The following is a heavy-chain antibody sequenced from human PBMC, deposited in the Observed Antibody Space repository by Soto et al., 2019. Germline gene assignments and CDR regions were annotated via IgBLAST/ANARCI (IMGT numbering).Heavy chain of an antibody. CDR2: IKQDGSEK. D-gene: IGHD4-4*01. Sequence: GGSLRLSCAASGFTFSNYWMSWVRQAPGKGLEWVANIKQDGSEKYYVDSVKGRFTISRDNAKNSLYLQMNSLRAEDTAVYYCASAHDYSNYAYYFDYWGQGTLVTVS. CDR3: ASAHDYSNYAYYFDY. V-gene: IGHV3-7*01. CDR1: GFTFSNYW. J-gene: IGHJ4*02.